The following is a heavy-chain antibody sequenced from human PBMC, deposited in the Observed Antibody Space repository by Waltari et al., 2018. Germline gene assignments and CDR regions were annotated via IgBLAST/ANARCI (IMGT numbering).Heavy chain of an antibody. CDR1: GGTFSSYA. V-gene: IGHV1-69*13. D-gene: IGHD2-8*02. J-gene: IGHJ3*01. Sequence: QVQLVQSGAEVKKPGSSVKVSCKASGGTFSSYAISWVRQAPGQGLEWMGGIIPIFGTANYAQKFQGRVIFTSDRSTRTLHMDLSRLTSEDTAFYYCVRERRWLQFTGGDAFDVWGQGTLVTVSS. CDR2: IIPIFGTA. CDR3: VRERRWLQFTGGDAFDV.